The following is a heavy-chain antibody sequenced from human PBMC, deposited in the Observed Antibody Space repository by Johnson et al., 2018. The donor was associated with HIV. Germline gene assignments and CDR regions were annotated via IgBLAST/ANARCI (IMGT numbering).Heavy chain of an antibody. CDR2: IKQDGSEK. D-gene: IGHD3-9*01. CDR1: GFTFSSYW. Sequence: VQVVESGGGLVQPGGSLRVSCAASGFTFSSYWMSWVRQAPGKGLEWVANIKQDGSEKYYVDSVKGRFTISRDNAKNSLFLHMNSLRAEDTAVYYCARDRGLRYFDWLSDHDAFDIWGQGTMVTVSS. CDR3: ARDRGLRYFDWLSDHDAFDI. V-gene: IGHV3-7*01. J-gene: IGHJ3*02.